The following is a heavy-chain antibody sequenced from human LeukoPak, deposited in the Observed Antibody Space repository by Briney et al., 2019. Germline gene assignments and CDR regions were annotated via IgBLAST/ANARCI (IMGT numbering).Heavy chain of an antibody. V-gene: IGHV3-23*01. J-gene: IGHJ4*02. D-gene: IGHD2-8*02. CDR1: GFTVSTNA. Sequence: GRSLRLSCAASGFTVSTNAMSWVRQAPGRGLEWVSGIGGDGRTHYADSVRGRFSIFRDNSKNTVYLQMNSLRDDDTAVYHCAKDLSWWAAVDFWGQGMLVTVSS. CDR2: IGGDGRT. CDR3: AKDLSWWAAVDF.